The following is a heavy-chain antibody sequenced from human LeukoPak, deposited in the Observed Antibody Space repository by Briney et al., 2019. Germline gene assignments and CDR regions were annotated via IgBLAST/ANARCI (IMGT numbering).Heavy chain of an antibody. D-gene: IGHD3-3*01. J-gene: IGHJ3*02. Sequence: SVKVSCKASGGTFSSYAISWVRQAPGQGLEWMGGIIPIFGTANYAQKFQGRVTITADESTSTAYMELSSLRSEDTAVYYCARDLLERQVFHAFDIWGQGTMVTVSS. CDR3: ARDLLERQVFHAFDI. V-gene: IGHV1-69*13. CDR2: IIPIFGTA. CDR1: GGTFSSYA.